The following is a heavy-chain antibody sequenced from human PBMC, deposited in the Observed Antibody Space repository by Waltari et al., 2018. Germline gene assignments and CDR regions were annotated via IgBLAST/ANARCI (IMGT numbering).Heavy chain of an antibody. V-gene: IGHV3-23*01. CDR3: AKRCHGDYGSSDY. Sequence: EVHLLESGGGLVQPGGSLRLSCAASGSTFSSYAMRWVCQAPGKGLEWVSAISGSGGSTYYADSVKGRFTISRDNSKNTLYLQMNSLRAEDTAVYYCAKRCHGDYGSSDYWGQGTLVTVSS. CDR1: GSTFSSYA. CDR2: ISGSGGST. D-gene: IGHD4-17*01. J-gene: IGHJ4*02.